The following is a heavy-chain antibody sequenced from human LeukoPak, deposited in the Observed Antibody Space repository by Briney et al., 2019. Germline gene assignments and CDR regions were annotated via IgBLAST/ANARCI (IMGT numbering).Heavy chain of an antibody. CDR1: GYTFTAYY. V-gene: IGHV1-2*02. Sequence: GASVKVSCKASGYTFTAYYMHWVRQAPGQGLEWMGWINPNSGVTNYPQKFQGRVTMTRDTSISTAYMELSRLRSDDTAVYYCARAGYTSAWYYFDYWGQGTLVTVSS. CDR2: INPNSGVT. CDR3: ARAGYTSAWYYFDY. J-gene: IGHJ4*02. D-gene: IGHD6-19*01.